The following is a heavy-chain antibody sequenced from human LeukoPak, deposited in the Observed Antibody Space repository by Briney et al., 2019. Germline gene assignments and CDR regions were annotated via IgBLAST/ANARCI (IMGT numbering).Heavy chain of an antibody. J-gene: IGHJ4*02. CDR1: GYTFTGYY. CDR3: ARVKGRTGYYFDY. V-gene: IGHV1-2*02. CDR2: INPNSGGT. Sequence: ASVKVSCKASGYTFTGYYMHWVRQAPGQGLEWMGWINPNSGGTNYAQKFQGRVTMTRDTSISTAYMELSRLRSDDTAVYYCARVKGRTGYYFDYWGQGTLVTVYS. D-gene: IGHD1-14*01.